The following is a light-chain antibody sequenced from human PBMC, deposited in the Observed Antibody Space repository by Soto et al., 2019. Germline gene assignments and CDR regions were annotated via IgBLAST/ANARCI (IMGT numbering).Light chain of an antibody. J-gene: IGLJ3*02. CDR2: DVS. Sequence: QSALTQPRSVSGSPGQSVTISCTGTSSDVGGYNYVSWYQQHPGKAPKLMIYDVSKRPSGVPDRFSGSKSGNTPSLTISGLQAEEEADYYCCSYAGSYTWVFGGGTKLTVL. V-gene: IGLV2-11*01. CDR1: SSDVGGYNY. CDR3: CSYAGSYTWV.